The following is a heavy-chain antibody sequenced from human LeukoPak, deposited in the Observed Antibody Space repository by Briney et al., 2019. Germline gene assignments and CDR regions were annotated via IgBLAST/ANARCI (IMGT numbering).Heavy chain of an antibody. D-gene: IGHD1-1*01. CDR1: GGSVSSGSYY. CDR3: ARDRGTWNDDGFDY. Sequence: SETLSLTCTVSGGSVSSGSYYWGWIRQPAGKGLEWIGRIYISGSTNYNPSLKSRVTMSVDTSKNQFSLKLSSVTAAGTAVYYCARDRGTWNDDGFDYWGQGTLVTVSS. J-gene: IGHJ4*02. V-gene: IGHV4-61*02. CDR2: IYISGST.